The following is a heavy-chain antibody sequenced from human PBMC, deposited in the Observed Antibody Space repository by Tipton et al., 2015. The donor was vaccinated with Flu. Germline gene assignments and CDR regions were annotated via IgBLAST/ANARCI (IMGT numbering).Heavy chain of an antibody. D-gene: IGHD1-26*01. Sequence: QVQLVQSGAEVKKPGASVKVSCKASGYTFTGYYMHWVRQAPGQGLEWMGRINPNSGGTNYAQKFQGRVTMTRDTSISTAYMELSRLRSDDTAVYYCAKSKGSWSYYALFDYWGQGTLVTVSS. CDR2: INPNSGGT. CDR3: AKSKGSWSYYALFDY. J-gene: IGHJ4*02. V-gene: IGHV1-2*06. CDR1: GYTFTGYY.